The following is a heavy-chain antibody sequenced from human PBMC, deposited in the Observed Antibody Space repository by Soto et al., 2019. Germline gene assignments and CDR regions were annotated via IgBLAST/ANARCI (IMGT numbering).Heavy chain of an antibody. Sequence: QVQLVQSGAEVKKPGASVKVSCKASGYTFTNYGINWVRQAPGQGLEWLGSGSAYNGERRYAQRVQARVIMTTDTSTTTAYMELRSLRSADTAVYYCSRGTSIPASGDYWGQGTLVTVSS. CDR3: SRGTSIPASGDY. J-gene: IGHJ4*01. CDR1: GYTFTNYG. CDR2: GSAYNGER. V-gene: IGHV1-18*01. D-gene: IGHD6-6*01.